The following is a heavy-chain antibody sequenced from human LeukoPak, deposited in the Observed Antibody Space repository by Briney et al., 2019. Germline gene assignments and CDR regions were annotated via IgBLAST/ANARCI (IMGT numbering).Heavy chain of an antibody. D-gene: IGHD5-18*01. CDR1: GGSISSYY. CDR3: ARVDSGGYRFGFDY. V-gene: IGHV4-59*01. Sequence: SETLSLTCTVSGGSISSYYWSWIRQPPGKGLEWIGYIYYSGSTNYNPSLKSRVTISVDTSKNQFSLKVSSVTAADTAVYYCARVDSGGYRFGFDYWGQGTLVTVSS. CDR2: IYYSGST. J-gene: IGHJ4*02.